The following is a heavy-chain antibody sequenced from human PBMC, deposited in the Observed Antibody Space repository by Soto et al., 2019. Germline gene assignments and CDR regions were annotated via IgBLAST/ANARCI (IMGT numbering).Heavy chain of an antibody. Sequence: GGSLRLSCTVSGFPFDDFAMNWVRQAAGKGLEWVGLIRNKSYKEKKEYAEAVKSRLTITRDNSNGIAYMQVNSMNMEESAVYYCSGAEIPGTAYFSLYWGQGTPVTVSS. D-gene: IGHD1-26*01. CDR2: IRNKSYKEKK. J-gene: IGHJ4*02. CDR3: SGAEIPGTAYFSLY. V-gene: IGHV3-49*04. CDR1: GFPFDDFA.